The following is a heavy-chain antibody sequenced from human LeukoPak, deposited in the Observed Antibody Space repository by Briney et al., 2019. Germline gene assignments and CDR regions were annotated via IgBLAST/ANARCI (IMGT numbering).Heavy chain of an antibody. CDR3: ARPLSRGSDDAFDI. J-gene: IGHJ3*02. D-gene: IGHD2-15*01. Sequence: SETLSLTCTVSGGSISSYYWSWIRQPPGKGLEWIGYIYYSGSTNYNPSLKSRVTISVDTSKNQFSLKLSSVTAADTAVYYCARPLSRGSDDAFDIWGQGTMVTVSS. CDR1: GGSISSYY. CDR2: IYYSGST. V-gene: IGHV4-59*08.